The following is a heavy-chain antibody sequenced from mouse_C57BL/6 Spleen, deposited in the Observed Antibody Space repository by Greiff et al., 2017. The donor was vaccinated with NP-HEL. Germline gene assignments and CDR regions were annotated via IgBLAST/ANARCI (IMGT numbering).Heavy chain of an antibody. CDR1: GFTFSDYG. CDR2: ISSGSSTI. J-gene: IGHJ4*01. D-gene: IGHD1-1*01. CDR3: ARRATVVAGAMDY. V-gene: IGHV5-17*01. Sequence: DVQLQESGGGLVKPGGSLKLSCAASGFTFSDYGMHWVRQAPEKGLEWVAYISSGSSTIYYADTVKGRFTISRDNAKNTLFLQMTSLRSEDTAMYYCARRATVVAGAMDYWGQGTSVTVSS.